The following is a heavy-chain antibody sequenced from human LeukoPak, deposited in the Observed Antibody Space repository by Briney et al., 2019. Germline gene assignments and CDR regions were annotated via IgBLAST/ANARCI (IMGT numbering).Heavy chain of an antibody. Sequence: GGSLRLSCAASGFTFSSDAMTWVRQAPGKGLEWVSIISDSGGSTYYADSVQGRFTISRDNSKNTLYLQMNSLRAEDTAVYYCATSTYSSSWFRRGYYGMDVWGKGTTVTVSS. CDR1: GFTFSSDA. CDR3: ATSTYSSSWFRRGYYGMDV. D-gene: IGHD6-13*01. V-gene: IGHV3-23*01. J-gene: IGHJ6*04. CDR2: ISDSGGST.